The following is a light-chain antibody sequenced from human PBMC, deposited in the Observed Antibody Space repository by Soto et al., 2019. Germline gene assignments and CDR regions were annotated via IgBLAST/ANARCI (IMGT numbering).Light chain of an antibody. CDR3: QQVNYYPFT. J-gene: IGKJ3*01. Sequence: DIQLTQSPSFLSASVGDRVTITCRASQGISSYLAWYQQKPGKAPKLLIYAASTLQSGVPSRFSGSGSGTEFTLTISSLQPEDFATYYCQQVNYYPFTFGPGTKVEIK. V-gene: IGKV1-9*01. CDR1: QGISSY. CDR2: AAS.